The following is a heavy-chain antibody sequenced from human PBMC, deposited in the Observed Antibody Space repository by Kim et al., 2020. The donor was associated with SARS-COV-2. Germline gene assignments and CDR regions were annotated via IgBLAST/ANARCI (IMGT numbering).Heavy chain of an antibody. Sequence: SETLSLTCAVSGGSISSSNWWSWVRQPPGKGLEWIGEIYHSGSTNYNPSLKSRVTISVDKSKNQFSLKLSSVTAADTAVYYCARGGLSAPSAGMDVWGQGTTVTVSS. D-gene: IGHD3-10*01. V-gene: IGHV4-4*02. J-gene: IGHJ6*02. CDR3: ARGGLSAPSAGMDV. CDR2: IYHSGST. CDR1: GGSISSSNW.